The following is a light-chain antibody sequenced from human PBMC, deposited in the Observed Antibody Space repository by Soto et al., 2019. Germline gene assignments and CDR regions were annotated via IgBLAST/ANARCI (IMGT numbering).Light chain of an antibody. CDR3: CSYTSRYTYV. Sequence: ALTQPASVSGSPGQSITISCTGTISDIGGYTYVSWYQQHPGKAPKVIIYDVRDRPSGVSNRFSGSKSGSTASLTISGLQAEDEADYYCCSYTSRYTYVFGTGTKVTVL. J-gene: IGLJ1*01. CDR1: ISDIGGYTY. V-gene: IGLV2-14*01. CDR2: DVR.